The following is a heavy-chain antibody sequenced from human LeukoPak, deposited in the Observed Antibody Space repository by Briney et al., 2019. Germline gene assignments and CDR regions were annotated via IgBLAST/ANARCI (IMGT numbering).Heavy chain of an antibody. CDR2: MNQDETET. CDR3: ARVRSPPEDNSNYRPVDY. CDR1: GFCSSNYW. J-gene: IGHJ4*02. D-gene: IGHD1-1*01. V-gene: IGHV3-7*03. Sequence: PVGSLRLSCTVSGFCSSNYWMSWVRQAPGKGVEWMANMNQDETETNYVDSVKGRVIISRDNAKNSLFLRMNSLRVEDTAMYYCARVRSPPEDNSNYRPVDYWGQGILVTVSS.